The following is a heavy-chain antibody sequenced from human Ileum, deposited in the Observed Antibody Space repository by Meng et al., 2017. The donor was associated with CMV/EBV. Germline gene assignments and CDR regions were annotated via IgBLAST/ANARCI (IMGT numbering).Heavy chain of an antibody. CDR3: AKDVGIIHQVSGPEFDY. J-gene: IGHJ4*02. CDR2: ISWDGGST. CDR1: CSFDDYA. Sequence: CSFDDYAMHWVRQAPGKGLEWVSLISWDGGSTYYADSVKGRFTIYRDNSKNSLYLQMNSLRTEDTALYYCAKDVGIIHQVSGPEFDYWGQGTLVTVSS. V-gene: IGHV3-43*01. D-gene: IGHD3-3*01.